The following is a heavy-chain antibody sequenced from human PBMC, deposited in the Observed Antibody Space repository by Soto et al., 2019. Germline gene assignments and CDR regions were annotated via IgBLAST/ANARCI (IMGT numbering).Heavy chain of an antibody. CDR2: ISAYNGNT. D-gene: IGHD5-18*01. J-gene: IGHJ3*02. CDR3: ARVDTAMVTPAFDI. CDR1: GYTFTSYG. Sequence: GASVKVSCKASGYTFTSYGISWVRQAPGQGLEWMGWISAYNGNTNYAQKLQGRVTMTTDTSTSTAYMELRSLRSDDTAVYYCARVDTAMVTPAFDIWGQGTMVTVSS. V-gene: IGHV1-18*01.